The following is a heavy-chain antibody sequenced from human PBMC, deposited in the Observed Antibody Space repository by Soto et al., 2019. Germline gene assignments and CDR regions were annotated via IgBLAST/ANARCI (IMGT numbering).Heavy chain of an antibody. CDR1: GGSFSGYY. CDR2: INHSGST. D-gene: IGHD5-12*01. V-gene: IGHV4-34*01. Sequence: PSETLSLTCAVYGGSFSGYYWSWIRQPPGKGLEWIGEINHSGSTNYNPSLKSRVTISVDTSKNQFSMKLSSVTAADTAVYYCACRMGGYQTFDYWGQGTLVT. CDR3: ACRMGGYQTFDY. J-gene: IGHJ4*02.